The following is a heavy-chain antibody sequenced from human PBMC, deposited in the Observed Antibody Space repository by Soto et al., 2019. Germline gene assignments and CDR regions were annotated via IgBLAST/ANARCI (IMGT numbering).Heavy chain of an antibody. J-gene: IGHJ6*02. D-gene: IGHD2-21*02. V-gene: IGHV3-15*01. CDR3: ATVGYCGGDWCYASYYGMDV. Sequence: EVQLVESGGGLVKPGGSLRLSCAASGLTFKNAWMTWVRRAPGKGLEWIGRIKNKADGGTTDYAAPVKGRFIISRDDSKNMLYLQMYSLKTEDTAVYYCATVGYCGGDWCYASYYGMDVWGQGTTVTVSS. CDR1: GLTFKNAW. CDR2: IKNKADGGTT.